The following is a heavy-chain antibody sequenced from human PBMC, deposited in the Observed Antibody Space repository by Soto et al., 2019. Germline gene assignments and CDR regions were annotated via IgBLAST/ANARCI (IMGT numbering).Heavy chain of an antibody. CDR1: GGTFSSYA. V-gene: IGHV1-69*05. CDR3: ASHGYSYGYLLDY. J-gene: IGHJ4*02. CDR2: IITIFGTA. Sequence: QVQLVQSGAEVKKPGSSVKVSCKASGGTFSSYAISWVRQAPGQGLEWMGGIITIFGTADYAQKFQGRVTMTTDKSTSIAYMELSSLRSEDTDLYYCASHGYSYGYLLDYWGQGTPVSVSS. D-gene: IGHD5-18*01.